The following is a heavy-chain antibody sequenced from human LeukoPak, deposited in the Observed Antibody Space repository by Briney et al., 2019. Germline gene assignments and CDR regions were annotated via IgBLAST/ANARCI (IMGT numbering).Heavy chain of an antibody. V-gene: IGHV3-30-3*01. CDR1: KFTFSSYA. CDR2: ISYDGSNK. J-gene: IGHJ6*02. CDR3: ARGSTYDFWSGYFLQSRYYGMDV. Sequence: PGGSLRLSCAASKFTFSSYAMHWVRQAPGKGLEWVAVISYDGSNKYYADSVKGRFTISRDNSKNTLYLQMNSLRAEDTAVYYCARGSTYDFWSGYFLQSRYYGMDVWGQGTTVTVSS. D-gene: IGHD3-3*01.